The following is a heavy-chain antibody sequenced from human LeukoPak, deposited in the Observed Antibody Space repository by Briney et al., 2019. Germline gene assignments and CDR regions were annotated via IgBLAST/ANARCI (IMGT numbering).Heavy chain of an antibody. CDR1: GFSFSYYD. V-gene: IGHV3-21*01. CDR2: ISGRSSHI. Sequence: GGSLRLSCSASGFSFSYYDMNWVRQAPGKGLEWVSAISGRSSHIYYGDSVKGRFTISRDNAKNSLYLQMDSLGVEDTAVYYCGRAFPPLRTSSAGDLWGQGTLVIVSS. CDR3: GRAFPPLRTSSAGDL. J-gene: IGHJ1*01. D-gene: IGHD3-16*01.